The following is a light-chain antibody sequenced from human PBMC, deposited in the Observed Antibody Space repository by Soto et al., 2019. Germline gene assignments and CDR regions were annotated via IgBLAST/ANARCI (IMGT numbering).Light chain of an antibody. Sequence: QSVLTQPPSVSGSPGQSITISCTGTSSDVGAYNFVSWHQQHPGKAPKLMIYNVYNRPSGISYRFSGSKSGNTASLTISGLQGEDEADYYCSAHTFSRTYVFGTGTKV. CDR1: SSDVGAYNF. CDR2: NVY. V-gene: IGLV2-14*03. J-gene: IGLJ1*01. CDR3: SAHTFSRTYV.